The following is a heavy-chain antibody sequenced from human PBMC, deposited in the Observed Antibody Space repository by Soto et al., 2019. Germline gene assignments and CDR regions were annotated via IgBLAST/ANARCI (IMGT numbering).Heavy chain of an antibody. CDR3: ARGRYGDY. V-gene: IGHV1-18*01. J-gene: IGHJ4*02. CDR2: ISAYSGTT. CDR1: GYTFTTYG. Sequence: QVQLVQSGAEVKKPGASVKVSCKASGYTFTTYGISWVRQAPGQGLEWVGWISAYSGTTKYAQKLQGRVTVTTDTSTRTAYMEVRSLKSDDTAVYYCARGRYGDYWGQGTLVTTSS. D-gene: IGHD4-17*01.